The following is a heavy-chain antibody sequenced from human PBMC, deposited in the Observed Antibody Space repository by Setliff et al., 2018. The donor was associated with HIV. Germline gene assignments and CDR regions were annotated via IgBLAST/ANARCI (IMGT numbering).Heavy chain of an antibody. V-gene: IGHV1-18*01. CDR3: ARENEGGAFDI. CDR1: GYTFINFG. CDR2: ISAYNGNT. D-gene: IGHD1-1*01. J-gene: IGHJ3*02. Sequence: ASVKVSCKASGYTFINFGISWVRQAPGQGREWMGWISAYNGNTNSAQRLQGRVTLTTDTSTSTDYMDLRSLRSDDTAVYFCARENEGGAFDIWGQGTMVTVSS.